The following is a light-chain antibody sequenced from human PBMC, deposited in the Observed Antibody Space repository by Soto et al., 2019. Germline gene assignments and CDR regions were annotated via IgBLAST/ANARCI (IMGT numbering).Light chain of an antibody. V-gene: IGLV1-40*01. CDR1: SSNIGAGYD. J-gene: IGLJ2*01. Sequence: QSVLTQPPSVSGAPGQRVTISCTGSSSNIGAGYDVHWYQQLPGTAPKLLIYGNSNRPSGVPDRFSGSKSGTSASLAITGLQVEDEADYYCQSYDSRLSGWRVFGGGTKLTVL. CDR3: QSYDSRLSGWRV. CDR2: GNS.